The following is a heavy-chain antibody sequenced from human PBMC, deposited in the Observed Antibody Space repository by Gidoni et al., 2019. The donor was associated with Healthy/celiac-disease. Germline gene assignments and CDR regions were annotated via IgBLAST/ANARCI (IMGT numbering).Heavy chain of an antibody. Sequence: QVQVQQWGAGLLKPAETRSLTGARSGPSFSGYYWSWIRQSPGRGLELIAEITHTGSTNYKPSLRSRFTISVDASKNQFSLQLRSVTAADTAVYYCARGRYHDSSGFPYWGQGTLVTVSS. CDR1: GPSFSGYY. J-gene: IGHJ4*02. D-gene: IGHD3-22*01. CDR3: ARGRYHDSSGFPY. V-gene: IGHV4-34*01. CDR2: ITHTGST.